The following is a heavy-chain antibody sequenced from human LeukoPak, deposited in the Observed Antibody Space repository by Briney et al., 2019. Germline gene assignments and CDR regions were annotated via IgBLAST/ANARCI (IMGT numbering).Heavy chain of an antibody. CDR1: GFDFSTSA. V-gene: IGHV3-30*04. CDR3: AKDQLPHCSSGSCYLMGS. J-gene: IGHJ5*02. D-gene: IGHD2-15*01. Sequence: GGSLRLSCVASGFDFSTSAIHWVRQAPGKGLESVAVISYDGSHKYLADSVKGRFTVSRDNAKNTVYLQMNSLRLEDTALYYCAKDQLPHCSSGSCYLMGSWGQGTLVTVSS. CDR2: ISYDGSHK.